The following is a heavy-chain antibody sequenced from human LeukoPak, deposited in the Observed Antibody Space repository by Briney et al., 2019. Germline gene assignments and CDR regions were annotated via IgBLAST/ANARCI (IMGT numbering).Heavy chain of an antibody. CDR3: ARDLGNSGRFDY. Sequence: PGGSLRLSCAASGFTFSSYGMHWVRQAPGKGLEWVAVISYDGSNKYYADSVKGRFTISRDNSKNTMYLQMNSLRVEDTAVYYCARDLGNSGRFDYWGQGTLVTVSS. CDR2: ISYDGSNK. CDR1: GFTFSSYG. D-gene: IGHD4-23*01. V-gene: IGHV3-30*03. J-gene: IGHJ4*02.